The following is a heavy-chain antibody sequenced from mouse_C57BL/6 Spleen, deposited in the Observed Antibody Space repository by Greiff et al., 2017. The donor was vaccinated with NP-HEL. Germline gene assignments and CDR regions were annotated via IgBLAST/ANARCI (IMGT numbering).Heavy chain of an antibody. CDR3: ARDGLRGFDY. D-gene: IGHD1-1*01. CDR2: ISYSGST. CDR1: GYSITSGYD. J-gene: IGHJ2*01. Sequence: EVHLVESGPGMVKPSQSLSLTCTVTGYSITSGYDWHWIRHFPGNKLEWMGYISYSGSTNYNPSLKSRISITHDTSKNHFFLKLNSVTTEDTATYYCARDGLRGFDYWGQGTTLTVSS. V-gene: IGHV3-1*01.